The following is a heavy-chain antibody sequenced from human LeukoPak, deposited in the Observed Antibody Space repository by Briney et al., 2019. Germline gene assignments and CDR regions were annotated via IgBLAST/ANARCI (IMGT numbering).Heavy chain of an antibody. CDR1: GYTFTGYY. V-gene: IGHV1-2*02. Sequence: ASVKVSCKASGYTFTGYYMHWVRQAPGQGLEWMGWINPDSGDTNYQGRVTVTRDTSISTAYMELSRLISDDTAVYYCARWVIAAGVWGQGTLVTVSS. CDR3: ARWVIAAGV. J-gene: IGHJ4*02. D-gene: IGHD3-10*01. CDR2: INPDSGDT.